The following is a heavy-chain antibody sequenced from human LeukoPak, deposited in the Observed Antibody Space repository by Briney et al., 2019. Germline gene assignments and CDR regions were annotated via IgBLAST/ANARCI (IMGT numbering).Heavy chain of an antibody. D-gene: IGHD5-12*01. CDR1: GFTFSSYA. CDR3: AKGSGYDSPTFVDY. V-gene: IGHV3-23*01. Sequence: PGGSLRVSCEASGFTFSSYAMSWVRQAPGKGLEWVSAISDSGSSTYDADSVKGRFTISRDNSKNTLYLQMNSLRAEDTAVYYCAKGSGYDSPTFVDYWGQGTLVTVSS. J-gene: IGHJ4*02. CDR2: ISDSGSST.